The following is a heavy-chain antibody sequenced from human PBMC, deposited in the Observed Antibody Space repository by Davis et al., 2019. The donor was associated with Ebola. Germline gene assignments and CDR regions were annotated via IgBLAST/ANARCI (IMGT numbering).Heavy chain of an antibody. J-gene: IGHJ6*02. D-gene: IGHD6-13*01. V-gene: IGHV3-30-3*01. Sequence: GESLKISCAASGFTFSSYAMHWVRQAPGKGLEWVAVISYDGSNKYYEDSVKGRFTISRDNSKNMLYLQMNSLRAEETAVYYCAAAAGHYYYYGMDVWGQGTTVTVSS. CDR2: ISYDGSNK. CDR1: GFTFSSYA. CDR3: AAAAGHYYYYGMDV.